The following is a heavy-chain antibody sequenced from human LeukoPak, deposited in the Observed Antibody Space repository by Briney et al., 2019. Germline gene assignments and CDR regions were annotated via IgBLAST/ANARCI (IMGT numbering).Heavy chain of an antibody. CDR1: GFTFSTSA. CDR2: LSGSGGNT. V-gene: IGHV3-23*01. Sequence: GGSLRLSCAASGFTFSTSAMSWVRQAPGKGLEWVSALSGSGGNTYYADSVKGRFTISRDNSKNTLYLQMNSLRAEDTALYYCAKAPPYSSGWFQYYFDYWGQGTLVTVSS. J-gene: IGHJ4*02. CDR3: AKAPPYSSGWFQYYFDY. D-gene: IGHD6-19*01.